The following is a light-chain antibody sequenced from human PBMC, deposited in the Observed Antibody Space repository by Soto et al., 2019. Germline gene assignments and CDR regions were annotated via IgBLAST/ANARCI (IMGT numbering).Light chain of an antibody. J-gene: IGKJ4*01. CDR2: DAS. CDR3: QQRTTWPFT. V-gene: IGKV3-11*01. Sequence: IVLTESPSTPSLSPGEIATLSCRASQSVSSYLAWYQQKPGQAPRLLIYDASSRATGIPATFTGSGSGTDFTPTITSLEPEDFAVYYCQQRTTWPFTSGGGTKMEIK. CDR1: QSVSSY.